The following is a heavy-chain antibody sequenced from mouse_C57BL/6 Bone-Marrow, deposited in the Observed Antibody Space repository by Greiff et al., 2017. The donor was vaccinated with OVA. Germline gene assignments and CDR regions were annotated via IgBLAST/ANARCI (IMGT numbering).Heavy chain of an antibody. Sequence: VKLMESGPGLVAPSQSLSITCTVSGFSLTSYGVHWVRQPPGKGLAWLVVIWSDGSTTYNSALKSRLSISKDNSKSQVFLKMNSLQTDDTAMYYGARQNYVNYAMDYWGQGTSVTVSS. V-gene: IGHV2-6-1*01. J-gene: IGHJ4*01. CDR1: GFSLTSYG. CDR3: ARQNYVNYAMDY. D-gene: IGHD1-1*01. CDR2: IWSDGST.